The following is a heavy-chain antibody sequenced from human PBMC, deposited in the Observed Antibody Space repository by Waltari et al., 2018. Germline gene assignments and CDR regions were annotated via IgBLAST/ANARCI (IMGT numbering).Heavy chain of an antibody. D-gene: IGHD6-13*01. CDR3: VIGAQHVSNWYASEYFQH. V-gene: IGHV3-33*01. J-gene: IGHJ1*01. CDR2: IWYDGSNK. Sequence: QVQLVESGGGVVQPGRSLRRACAASGFTFSSYGMHWVRQAPGKGLEWVAVIWYDGSNKYYADSVKGRFTISRDNSKNTLYLQMNSLRAEDTAVYYCVIGAQHVSNWYASEYFQHWGQGTLVTVSS. CDR1: GFTFSSYG.